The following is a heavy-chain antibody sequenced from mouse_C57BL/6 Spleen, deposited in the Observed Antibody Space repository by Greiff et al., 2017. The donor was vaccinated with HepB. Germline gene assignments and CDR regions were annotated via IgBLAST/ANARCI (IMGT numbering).Heavy chain of an antibody. CDR3: ARELRRGAYYAMDY. CDR1: GYTFTSYW. V-gene: IGHV1-59*01. Sequence: VKLQQPGAELVRPGTSVKLSCKASGYTFTSYWMHWVKQRPGQGLEWIGVIDPSDSYTNYNQKFKGKATLTVDTSSSTAYMQLSSLTSEDSAVYYCARELRRGAYYAMDYWGQGTSVTVSS. J-gene: IGHJ4*01. D-gene: IGHD2-12*01. CDR2: IDPSDSYT.